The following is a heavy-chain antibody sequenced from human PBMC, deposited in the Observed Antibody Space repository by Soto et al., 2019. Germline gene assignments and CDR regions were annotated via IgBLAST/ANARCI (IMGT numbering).Heavy chain of an antibody. D-gene: IGHD3-10*01. CDR2: ISYDGSNK. J-gene: IGHJ4*02. CDR3: ARPDYGSGSYPEY. CDR1: GFTFSSYA. V-gene: IGHV3-30-3*01. Sequence: QVQLVESGGGVVQPGRSLRLSCAASGFTFSSYAMQWVRQAPGKGLEWVAVISYDGSNKYYADSVKGRFTISRDNSKNTQYLQMNSLRAEDTAVYYCARPDYGSGSYPEYWGQGTLVTVSS.